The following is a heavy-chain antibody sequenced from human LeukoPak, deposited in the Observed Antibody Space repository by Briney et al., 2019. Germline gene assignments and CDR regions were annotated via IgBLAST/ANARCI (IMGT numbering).Heavy chain of an antibody. CDR1: GGSISSSGYS. CDR2: IHHTGST. J-gene: IGHJ5*02. V-gene: IGHV4-30-2*01. D-gene: IGHD2-21*02. Sequence: SQTLSLTCAVSGGSISSSGYSWSWIRQPPGKGLEWIVYIHHTGSTYYNPSLKSRVTISVDRSKNQFSLKLSSVTAADTAMYFCARTPTYCGGDCYYFDPWGQGTLVTVSS. CDR3: ARTPTYCGGDCYYFDP.